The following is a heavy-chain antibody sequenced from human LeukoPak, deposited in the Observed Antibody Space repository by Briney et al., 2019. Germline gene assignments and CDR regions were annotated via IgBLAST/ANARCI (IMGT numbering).Heavy chain of an antibody. J-gene: IGHJ6*03. CDR3: ARVNMVRGVLWFYYYMDV. CDR2: IGTAGDT. V-gene: IGHV3-13*01. CDR1: GFTFSSYD. Sequence: GGSLRLSCAASGFTFSSYDMHWVRQATGKGLEWVSAIGTAGDTYYPGSVKGRFTISRENAKNSLYLQMNSLRAEDTAVYYCARVNMVRGVLWFYYYMDVWGKGTTVTVSS. D-gene: IGHD3-10*01.